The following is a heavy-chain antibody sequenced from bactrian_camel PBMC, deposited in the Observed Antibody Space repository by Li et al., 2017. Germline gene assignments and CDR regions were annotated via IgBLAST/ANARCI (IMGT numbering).Heavy chain of an antibody. CDR2: QNIRGGRS. CDR3: SKRFDFGY. J-gene: IGHJ6*01. D-gene: IGHD6*01. V-gene: IGHV3S25*01. Sequence: QLVESGGGLVQPGGSLVLSCAASGFAITTALMHWVRQAPGKGLEWVSGQNIRGGRSYYSDSVKGRFAISRDDAKNTVYLQVNSLKTEDTAMYYCSKRFDFGYWGQGTQVTVS. CDR1: GFAITTAL.